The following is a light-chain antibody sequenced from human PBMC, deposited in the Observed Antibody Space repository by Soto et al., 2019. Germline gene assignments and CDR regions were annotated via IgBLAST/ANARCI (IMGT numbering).Light chain of an antibody. CDR2: DVS. Sequence: QSVLTQSASVSGSLGQSISISCIGTSADVGGYDYVSWYQQHPGKAPRLMIYDVSNRPSGVSNRFSGSKSGNTASLTISGLQAEDEADYYSSSHTSTYTLIFGGGTQLTVL. CDR3: SSHTSTYTLI. J-gene: IGLJ2*01. V-gene: IGLV2-14*03. CDR1: SADVGGYDY.